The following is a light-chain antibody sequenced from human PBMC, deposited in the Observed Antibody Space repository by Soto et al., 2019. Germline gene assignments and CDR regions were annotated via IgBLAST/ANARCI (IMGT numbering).Light chain of an antibody. J-gene: IGLJ1*01. CDR1: SSDIGRYNF. Sequence: QSVLTQPASVSGSPGQSITISCTGTSSDIGRYNFVSWYQQHPGKAPKLLVYGVTNRPSGVSNRFSGSKSGNTASLTIFGLQTEDEADYYCSSYTSVTTFVVFGTGTKLTVL. CDR2: GVT. V-gene: IGLV2-14*01. CDR3: SSYTSVTTFVV.